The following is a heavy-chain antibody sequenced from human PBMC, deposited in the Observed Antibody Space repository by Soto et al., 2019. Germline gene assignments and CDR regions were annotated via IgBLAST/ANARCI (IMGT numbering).Heavy chain of an antibody. D-gene: IGHD6-25*01. CDR2: ISHSGGS. CDR1: GGSCSGYY. J-gene: IGHJ4*02. CDR3: ARGIATTAAVQGDATDNCYFDS. V-gene: IGHV4-34*01. Sequence: SETLSLTCAVYGGSCSGYYWSWIRQPPGKGLEWIGDISHSGGSNQNPSLKSRVTISVDTSKNPFSLKLKSLTAADPAVYYCARGIATTAAVQGDATDNCYFDSWGLGTRVTVSS.